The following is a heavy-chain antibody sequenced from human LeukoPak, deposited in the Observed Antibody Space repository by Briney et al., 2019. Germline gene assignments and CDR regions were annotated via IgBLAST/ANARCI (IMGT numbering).Heavy chain of an antibody. D-gene: IGHD3-22*01. Sequence: GGSLRLSCTGSGFTFRSYALSWVRQAPGTGLEWVSTIGGRGGTYYADSVKGRFTISRDNSKNALYLQMNGLRAEDTAVYYCGIRDTSAYYVFWGQGTLVSVCS. J-gene: IGHJ4*02. V-gene: IGHV3-23*01. CDR3: GIRDTSAYYVF. CDR2: IGGRGGT. CDR1: GFTFRSYA.